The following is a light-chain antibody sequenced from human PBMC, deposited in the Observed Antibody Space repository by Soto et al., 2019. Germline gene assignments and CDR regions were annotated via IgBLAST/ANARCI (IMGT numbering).Light chain of an antibody. J-gene: IGKJ1*01. CDR2: DAS. V-gene: IGKV1-5*01. CDR1: QSISSR. Sequence: DIQMTQSPSTLSASVGERATLTCRASQSISSRLAWYQQKPGKAPKLLIYDASSMESGVPSRFSGSGAGAEFTLTISSLQPDDVAVYYCQQYNSWPQTLGQGTKVDIK. CDR3: QQYNSWPQT.